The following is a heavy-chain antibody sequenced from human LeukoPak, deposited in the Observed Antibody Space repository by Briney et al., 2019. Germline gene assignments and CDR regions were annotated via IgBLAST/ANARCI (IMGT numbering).Heavy chain of an antibody. CDR2: ISYDGSNK. CDR1: GFTFSSYG. CDR3: AKGTDGIAVAGTG. J-gene: IGHJ4*02. D-gene: IGHD6-19*01. V-gene: IGHV3-30*18. Sequence: GGSLRLSCAASGFTFSSYGMHWVRQAPGKGLEWVAVISYDGSNKYYADSVKGRFTISRDNSKNTLYLQMNSLRAEDTAVYYCAKGTDGIAVAGTGWGQGTLVTVSS.